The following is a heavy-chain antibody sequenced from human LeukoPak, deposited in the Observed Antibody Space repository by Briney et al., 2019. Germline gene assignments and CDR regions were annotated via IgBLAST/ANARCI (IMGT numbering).Heavy chain of an antibody. Sequence: ASVKVSCKASGYTVTSYYMHWVRQAPGQGPEWMAILNPSGGSSNYAQKFQGRATLTRATSTGTVYMELSSLRSEDTAVYYCARARFDYYDSSGYPDWGQGTLVTVSS. D-gene: IGHD3-22*01. CDR3: ARARFDYYDSSGYPD. CDR1: GYTVTSYY. V-gene: IGHV1-46*01. J-gene: IGHJ4*02. CDR2: LNPSGGSS.